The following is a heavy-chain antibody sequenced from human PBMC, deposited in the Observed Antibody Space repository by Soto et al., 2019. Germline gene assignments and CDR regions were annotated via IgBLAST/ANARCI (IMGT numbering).Heavy chain of an antibody. V-gene: IGHV3-48*03. CDR2: ITSSGSIK. CDR1: GFTFSSYE. Sequence: EVQLVESGGGSAQPGGSLRLSCAASGFTFSSYEMNWVRQAPGKGLAWVSRITSSGSIKYYADSVKGRFTIFRDNAKKSMYLQMNSLRAEDTAVYYCARDGGRYESDYYYFYGMDVWGQGTTVTVSS. CDR3: ARDGGRYESDYYYFYGMDV. J-gene: IGHJ6*02. D-gene: IGHD3-16*01.